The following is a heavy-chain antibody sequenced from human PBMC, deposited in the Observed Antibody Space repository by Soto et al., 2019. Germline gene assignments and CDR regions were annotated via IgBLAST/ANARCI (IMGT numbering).Heavy chain of an antibody. CDR1: GGSISSYY. CDR2: IYYSGST. CDR3: ARAGDNSGYSDY. D-gene: IGHD3-22*01. Sequence: SETLSLTCTVSGGSISSYYWSWIRQPPGKGLEWIGYIYYSGSTNYNPSLKSRVTISVDTSKNQISLKVNSVTAADTADYYCARAGDNSGYSDYWGLGTPVTVSS. J-gene: IGHJ4*02. V-gene: IGHV4-59*12.